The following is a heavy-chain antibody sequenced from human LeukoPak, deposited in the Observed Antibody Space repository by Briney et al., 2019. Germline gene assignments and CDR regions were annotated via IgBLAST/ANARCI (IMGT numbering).Heavy chain of an antibody. J-gene: IGHJ5*02. V-gene: IGHV3-48*04. Sequence: PGGSLRLSCAASGFTFSDYSMNWVRQAPWKGLEWVSYIGSRSNRIYYADSVKGRFTISRDNAKNTVYLQMNSLRAEDTAVYYCARVLSGSWDWFDPWGQGALVTVSS. D-gene: IGHD3-22*01. CDR2: IGSRSNRI. CDR1: GFTFSDYS. CDR3: ARVLSGSWDWFDP.